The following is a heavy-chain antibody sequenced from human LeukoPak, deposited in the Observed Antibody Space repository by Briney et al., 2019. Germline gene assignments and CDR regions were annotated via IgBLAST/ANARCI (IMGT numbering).Heavy chain of an antibody. J-gene: IGHJ4*02. CDR2: IYYSGST. V-gene: IGHV4-39*01. CDR3: ARQPRWYWGPAAPDY. Sequence: PSETLSLTCTVSGGSISSGGYYWGWIRQPPGKGLKWIGSIYYSGSTYYNPSLKSRVTIFVDTSKNQFSLKLSSVTAADTAVYYCARQPRWYWGPAAPDYWGQGTLVTVSS. D-gene: IGHD6-13*01. CDR1: GGSISSGGYY.